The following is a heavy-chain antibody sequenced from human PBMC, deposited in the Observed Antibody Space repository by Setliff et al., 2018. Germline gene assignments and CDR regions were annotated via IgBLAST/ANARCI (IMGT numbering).Heavy chain of an antibody. CDR3: AREQWLDPPGYYYMDV. D-gene: IGHD6-19*01. V-gene: IGHV4-4*07. CDR2: MYTSGHT. Sequence: SETLSLTCTVSGGSISTYYWSWIRQPAGKGLEWIGRMYTSGHTNYNTSLKSRVTMSIDTSKNQFSLKLNSVTAADMAVYYCAREQWLDPPGYYYMDVWAKGTTVTVSS. J-gene: IGHJ6*03. CDR1: GGSISTYY.